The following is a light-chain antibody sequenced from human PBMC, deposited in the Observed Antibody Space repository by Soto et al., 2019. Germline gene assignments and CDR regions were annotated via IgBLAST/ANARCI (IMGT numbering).Light chain of an antibody. CDR1: QGISGW. CDR2: AAS. J-gene: IGKJ3*01. CDR3: QQASSFLFT. Sequence: DMQMTQSPSSVSASVGDRVTITCRASQGISGWLAWYQQKPGKAPKLLIYAASTLQSGVPSRFSGSGSGTDFTLTISSLQPEEFATYYCQQASSFLFTFGPGTKVDIK. V-gene: IGKV1-12*02.